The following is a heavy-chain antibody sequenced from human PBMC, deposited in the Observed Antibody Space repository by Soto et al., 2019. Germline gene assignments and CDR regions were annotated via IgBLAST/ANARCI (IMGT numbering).Heavy chain of an antibody. Sequence: QVQLQQWGAGLLKPSETLSLTCAVYGGSFSGYYWSWIRQPPGKGLAWIGEINHSGSTNYNPSLKSLVATSVDTSKYRFSLKLSSVTAAHTAVYYCAIGRAGNGRNWFDPWGQGTLVTVSS. D-gene: IGHD4-4*01. CDR3: AIGRAGNGRNWFDP. CDR1: GGSFSGYY. J-gene: IGHJ5*02. V-gene: IGHV4-34*01. CDR2: INHSGST.